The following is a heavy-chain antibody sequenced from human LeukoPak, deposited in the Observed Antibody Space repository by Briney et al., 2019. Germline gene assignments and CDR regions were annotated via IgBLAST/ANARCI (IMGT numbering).Heavy chain of an antibody. CDR2: ISAYNGNT. CDR1: GYTFTSYG. V-gene: IGHV1-18*01. D-gene: IGHD1-26*01. Sequence: ASVKVSCKASGYTFTSYGISWVRQAPGQGLEWMGWISAYNGNTNYAPKLQGRVTMTTDTSTSTAYMELRSLRSDDTAVYYCARVVGATAGGYNWFDPWGQGTLVTVSS. CDR3: ARVVGATAGGYNWFDP. J-gene: IGHJ5*02.